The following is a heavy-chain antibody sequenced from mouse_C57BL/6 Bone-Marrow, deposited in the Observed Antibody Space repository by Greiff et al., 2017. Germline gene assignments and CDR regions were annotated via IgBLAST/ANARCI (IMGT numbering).Heavy chain of an antibody. D-gene: IGHD3-3*01. CDR1: GFTFSSYG. Sequence: EVQLMESGGDLVKPGGSLKLSCAASGFTFSSYGMSWVRQTPDKRLEWVATISSGGSYTYYPDSVKGRFTISRDNAKNTLYLQMSSLKSEDTAMYYCARRGTSWYFDVWGTGTTVTVSS. J-gene: IGHJ1*03. CDR3: ARRGTSWYFDV. V-gene: IGHV5-6*01. CDR2: ISSGGSYT.